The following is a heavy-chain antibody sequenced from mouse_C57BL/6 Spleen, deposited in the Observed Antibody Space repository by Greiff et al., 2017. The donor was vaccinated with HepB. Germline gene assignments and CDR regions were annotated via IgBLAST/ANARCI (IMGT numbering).Heavy chain of an antibody. D-gene: IGHD2-4*01. V-gene: IGHV1-7*01. J-gene: IGHJ4*01. CDR1: GYTFTSYW. Sequence: QVQLKQSGAELAKPGASVKLSCKASGYTFTSYWMHWVKQRPGQGLEWIGYINPSSGYTKYNQKFKDKATLTADKSSSTAYMQLSSLTYEDSAVYYCARYYYDYSYAIDYWGQGTSVTFSS. CDR2: INPSSGYT. CDR3: ARYYYDYSYAIDY.